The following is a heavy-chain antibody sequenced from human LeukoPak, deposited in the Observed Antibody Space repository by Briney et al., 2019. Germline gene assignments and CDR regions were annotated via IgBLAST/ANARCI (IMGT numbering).Heavy chain of an antibody. J-gene: IGHJ4*02. CDR3: ASAIPRGVIFF. CDR2: ISYDGSNK. CDR1: GFTFSTYG. Sequence: PGGSLRLSCAASGFTFSTYGIHWVRQAPGKGLEWVAVISYDGSNKYYADSVKGRFTISRDNSKNTLYLQMDSLRAEDTAIYYCASAIPRGVIFFWGQGTLVSVSS. V-gene: IGHV3-30*03. D-gene: IGHD3-10*01.